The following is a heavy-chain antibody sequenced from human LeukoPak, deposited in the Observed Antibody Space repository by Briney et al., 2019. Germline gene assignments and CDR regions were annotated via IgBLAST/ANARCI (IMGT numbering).Heavy chain of an antibody. Sequence: PGGSLRLSCAASGFTFSSYWMSWVGQAPGKGLEWVANIKQDGSEKYYVDSVKGRFTISRDNAKNSLYLQMNSLRAEDTAVYYCAKDQVRGYSYGIKDYWGQGTLVTVSS. CDR1: GFTFSSYW. V-gene: IGHV3-7*01. CDR2: IKQDGSEK. CDR3: AKDQVRGYSYGIKDY. D-gene: IGHD5-18*01. J-gene: IGHJ4*02.